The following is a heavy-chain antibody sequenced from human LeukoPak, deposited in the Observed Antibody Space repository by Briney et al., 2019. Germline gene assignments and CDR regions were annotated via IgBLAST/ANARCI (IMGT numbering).Heavy chain of an antibody. CDR3: ARSLDWLLGWFDP. Sequence: SQTLSLTCTVSGGSISSGGYYWSWIRQHPGKGLEWIGYIYYSGSTYYNPSLKSRVTISVDTSKNQFSLKLSSVTAADTAVYYCARSLDWLLGWFDPWGQGTLVTVSS. J-gene: IGHJ5*02. D-gene: IGHD3-9*01. CDR1: GGSISSGGYY. CDR2: IYYSGST. V-gene: IGHV4-31*03.